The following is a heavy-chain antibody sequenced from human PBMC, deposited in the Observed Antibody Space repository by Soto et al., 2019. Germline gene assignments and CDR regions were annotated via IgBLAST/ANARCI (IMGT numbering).Heavy chain of an antibody. V-gene: IGHV1-69*01. CDR1: RDTFNKYA. CDR2: IIPIFSSR. D-gene: IGHD3-16*01. Sequence: QVQLVQSGAAVKKPGSSVKVSCKTSRDTFNKYAFNWVRQAPGQGLEWMGWIIPIFSSRNYAEKFQGRVTITADDSTSTAYMELRSVRFEDTSVYYCARGEPYLGVWGQGTTVTVS. J-gene: IGHJ6*02. CDR3: ARGEPYLGV.